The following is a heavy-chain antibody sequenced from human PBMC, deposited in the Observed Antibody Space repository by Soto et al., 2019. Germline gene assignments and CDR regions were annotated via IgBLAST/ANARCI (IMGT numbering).Heavy chain of an antibody. D-gene: IGHD3-10*01. Sequence: ASVKVSCKASGYTFTSYDINWVRQATGQGLEWMGWMNPNSGNTGYAQKFQGRVTMTRNTSISTAYMELSSLRSDDTAVYYCARALTNYYATIDAFDILGQGTMVTF. V-gene: IGHV1-8*01. J-gene: IGHJ3*02. CDR2: MNPNSGNT. CDR1: GYTFTSYD. CDR3: ARALTNYYATIDAFDI.